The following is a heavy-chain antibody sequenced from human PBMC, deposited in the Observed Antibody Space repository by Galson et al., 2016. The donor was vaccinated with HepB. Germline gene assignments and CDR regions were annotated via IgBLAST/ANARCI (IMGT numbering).Heavy chain of an antibody. V-gene: IGHV3-30*18. Sequence: SLRLSCAASGFTFSSYGMHWVRQAPGKGLEWVALIVYDGNEEHYADSVQGRFTISRDNSKNTLYLQMNSLRAEDTAVYYCAKDPSQKYYFDYWGQGTLVTVSS. CDR1: GFTFSSYG. J-gene: IGHJ4*02. CDR3: AKDPSQKYYFDY. CDR2: IVYDGNEE.